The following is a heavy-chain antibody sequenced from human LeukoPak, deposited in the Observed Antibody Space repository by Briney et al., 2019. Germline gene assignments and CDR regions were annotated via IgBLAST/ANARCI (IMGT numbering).Heavy chain of an antibody. V-gene: IGHV3-23*01. D-gene: IGHD3-10*01. CDR1: GFIFNTYA. CDR3: AKDRISYTTSPGELSH. J-gene: IGHJ4*02. Sequence: PGGSLRLSCAASGFIFNTYAMSWVRQAPGKGLEWVSTIRGSGESTHCADSVQGRFTISRDNSLYTVYLQMDSLRGDDTAVYYCAKDRISYTTSPGELSHWGQGTLVIVSS. CDR2: IRGSGEST.